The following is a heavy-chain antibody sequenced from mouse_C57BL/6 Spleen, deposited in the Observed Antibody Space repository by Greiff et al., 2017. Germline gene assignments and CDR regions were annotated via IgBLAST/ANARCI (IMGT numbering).Heavy chain of an antibody. CDR2: IDPENGDT. Sequence: VQLKESGAELVRPGASVKLSCTASGFNIKDDYMHWVKQRPEQGLEWIGWIDPENGDTEYASKFQGTATITADTSSNTAYLQLSSLTSEDTAVYYCTPYYYGSTAYWGQGTLVTVSA. CDR1: GFNIKDDY. CDR3: TPYYYGSTAY. V-gene: IGHV14-4*01. D-gene: IGHD1-1*01. J-gene: IGHJ3*01.